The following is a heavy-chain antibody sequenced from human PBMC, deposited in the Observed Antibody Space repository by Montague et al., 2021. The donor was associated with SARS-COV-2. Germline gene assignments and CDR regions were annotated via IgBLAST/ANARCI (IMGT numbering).Heavy chain of an antibody. CDR3: ARLRDGVVPSPILGVGPYYSYYYMDV. CDR2: INHGGST. Sequence: SQTLSLTCAVHGTSFSGYYWNWIRQPPGKGLEWIGEINHGGSTKYSPSLRSGLTIQPNPSKNKFSLKLTPVAAADTAVYYCARLRDGVVPSPILGVGPYYSYYYMDVWGRGTTVTVSS. D-gene: IGHD3-10*01. V-gene: IGHV4-34*01. J-gene: IGHJ6*03. CDR1: GTSFSGYY.